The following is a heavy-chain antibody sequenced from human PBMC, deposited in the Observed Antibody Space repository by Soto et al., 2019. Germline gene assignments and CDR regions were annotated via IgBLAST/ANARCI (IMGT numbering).Heavy chain of an antibody. CDR2: FQHEDGET. D-gene: IGHD3-10*01. Sequence: QVHLVQSGAEGKKPGASVKVSCKVSGYTLTEISIHWVRQAPGEGLEWMGCFQHEDGETIYAERFQGRVSMTEDTSTDTAYMELSSLRSEDTAVYYCSTPGELIVDDAFDIWGQGTMVTVSS. CDR3: STPGELIVDDAFDI. J-gene: IGHJ3*02. V-gene: IGHV1-24*01. CDR1: GYTLTEIS.